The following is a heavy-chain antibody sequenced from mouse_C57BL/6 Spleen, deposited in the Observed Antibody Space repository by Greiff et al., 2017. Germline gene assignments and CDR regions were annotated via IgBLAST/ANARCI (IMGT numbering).Heavy chain of an antibody. CDR3: ARGTGLYAMDY. J-gene: IGHJ4*01. CDR2: IDPSDSYT. Sequence: QVQLQQPGAELVMPGASVKLSCKASGYTFTSYWMHWVKQRPGQGLEWIGEIDPSDSYTNYNQKFKGKSTLTVDKSSSTAYMQLSSLTSEDAAVYYCARGTGLYAMDYWGQGTSVTVSS. CDR1: GYTFTSYW. D-gene: IGHD3-3*01. V-gene: IGHV1-69*01.